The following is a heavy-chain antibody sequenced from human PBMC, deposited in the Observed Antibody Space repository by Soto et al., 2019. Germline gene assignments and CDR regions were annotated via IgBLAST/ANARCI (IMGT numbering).Heavy chain of an antibody. CDR2: ITSNGHDT. CDR3: VKEFYDILTGYSYGMDV. D-gene: IGHD3-9*01. Sequence: PGGSLRLSCSVSGFTFGSFAMFWVRQAPGKGLKYVSGITSNGHDTYHADSVKGRFTISRDNSKNTLCLQMTSLRVEDTAVYYCVKEFYDILTGYSYGMDVWGQGTTVTVSS. CDR1: GFTFGSFA. J-gene: IGHJ6*02. V-gene: IGHV3-64D*08.